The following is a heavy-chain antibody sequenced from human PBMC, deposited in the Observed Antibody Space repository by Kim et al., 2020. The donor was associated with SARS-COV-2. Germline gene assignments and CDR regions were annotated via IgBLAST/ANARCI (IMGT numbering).Heavy chain of an antibody. D-gene: IGHD2-2*01. CDR1: GYSVINYG. J-gene: IGHJ4*02. Sequence: ASVKVSCKASGYSVINYGIIWVRQAPGQSLDWLGWINPFNGNTIYAQKVQGRITLTTDTSKTTAYMELGSLRSDDTAVYFCERSGLNTAVTKDPGDYWGQGTLVTVSS. CDR3: ERSGLNTAVTKDPGDY. V-gene: IGHV1-18*01. CDR2: INPFNGNT.